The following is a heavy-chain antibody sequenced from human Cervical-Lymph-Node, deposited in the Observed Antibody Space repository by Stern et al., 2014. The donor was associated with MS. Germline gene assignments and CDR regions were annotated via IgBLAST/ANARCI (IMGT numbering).Heavy chain of an antibody. CDR2: IYPADSDT. CDR3: ARRHNWNYSFDY. Sequence: VQLVQSGAEVKAPGESLKISCKTSGDTFTHYWVAWVRQMPGKGLEWMGIIYPADSDTRYSPSFQGQVTISADKSISTAYLQWSSLKASDTAMYYCARRHNWNYSFDYWGQGTLVTVS. D-gene: IGHD1-7*01. CDR1: GDTFTHYW. J-gene: IGHJ4*02. V-gene: IGHV5-51*01.